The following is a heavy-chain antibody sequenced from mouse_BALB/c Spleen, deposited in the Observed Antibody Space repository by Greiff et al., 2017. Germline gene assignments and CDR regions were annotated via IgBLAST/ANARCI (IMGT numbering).Heavy chain of an antibody. CDR2: IWAGGST. Sequence: VQLQESGPGLVAPSQSLSITCTVSGFSLTSYGVHWVRQPPGKGLEWLGVIWAGGSTNYNSALMSRLSISKDNSKSQVFLKMNSLQTDDTAMYYCARDFPHYYGSHWYFDVWGAGTTVTVSS. CDR1: GFSLTSYG. D-gene: IGHD1-1*01. J-gene: IGHJ1*01. CDR3: ARDFPHYYGSHWYFDV. V-gene: IGHV2-9*02.